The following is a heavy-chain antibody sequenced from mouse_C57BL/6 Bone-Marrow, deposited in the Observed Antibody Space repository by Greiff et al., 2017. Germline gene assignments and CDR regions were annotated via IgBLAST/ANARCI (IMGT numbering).Heavy chain of an antibody. CDR1: GYTFTSYW. CDR2: IYPGNSDT. J-gene: IGHJ3*01. V-gene: IGHV1-5*01. CDR3: TRMGFYYDSSSFFPWFAY. Sequence: EVQRVESGTVLARPGASVKMSCTTSGYTFTSYWMHWVKQRPGPGLEWLGGIYPGNSDTSYNQKFKGKAKLTAVTSSSTAYMELSSLTNEDTAVYYCTRMGFYYDSSSFFPWFAYWGQGTLVTVSA. D-gene: IGHD1-1*01.